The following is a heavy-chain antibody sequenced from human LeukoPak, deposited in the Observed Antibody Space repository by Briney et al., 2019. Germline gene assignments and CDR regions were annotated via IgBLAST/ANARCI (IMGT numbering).Heavy chain of an antibody. J-gene: IGHJ4*02. CDR2: IYPGDSDI. D-gene: IGHD7-27*01. CDR3: VRRTTGEFYFDY. CDR1: GYRFTIYW. Sequence: GESLKISCKGSGYRFTIYWIGWVRHMPGRGLEWIGIIYPGDSDIRYSPSFQGQVNISADKSISTAYLQWSSLKASDTAMYYCVRRTTGEFYFDYWGQGTLVTVSS. V-gene: IGHV5-51*01.